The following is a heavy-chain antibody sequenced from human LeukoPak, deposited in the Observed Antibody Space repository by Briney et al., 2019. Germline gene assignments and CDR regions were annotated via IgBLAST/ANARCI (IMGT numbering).Heavy chain of an antibody. D-gene: IGHD4-11*01. V-gene: IGHV1-8*01. CDR1: GYTFTSYD. CDR3: ARDPLQYGYMDV. CDR2: MNPNSGNT. Sequence: ASVKVSCKASGYTFTSYDINWVRQATGQGLEWMGWMNPNSGNTGYAQKFQGRVTMTRNTSISTAYMELSSLRSEDTAVYYCARDPLQYGYMDVWGKGTTVTVSS. J-gene: IGHJ6*03.